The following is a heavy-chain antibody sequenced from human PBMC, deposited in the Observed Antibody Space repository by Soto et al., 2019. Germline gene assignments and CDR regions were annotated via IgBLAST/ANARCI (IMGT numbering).Heavy chain of an antibody. CDR3: SRHRAAGTGVLIDY. J-gene: IGHJ4*02. Sequence: GESLKISCKGSGYSFTSYWIGWVSQMPGKGLEWMGIIYPGDSDTRYSPSFQGQVTISADKSISTAYLQRSSLQASDTALYYCSRHRAAGTGVLIDYWGQGTLVTVSS. D-gene: IGHD6-13*01. V-gene: IGHV5-51*01. CDR2: IYPGDSDT. CDR1: GYSFTSYW.